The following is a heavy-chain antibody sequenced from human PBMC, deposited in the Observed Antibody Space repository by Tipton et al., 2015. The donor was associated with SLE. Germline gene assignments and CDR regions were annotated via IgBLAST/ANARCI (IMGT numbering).Heavy chain of an antibody. CDR1: GDSVIRGGYY. Sequence: LRLSCAVSGDSVIRGGYYWSWIRQPPGKGLEWIGYIYHRGTTYYNPSLKSRVTILVDTSKNQFSLRVTSVTAADTAVYYCARHYGSSFDFWGQGSLVTVSS. D-gene: IGHD6-13*01. CDR2: IYHRGTT. CDR3: ARHYGSSFDF. V-gene: IGHV4-30-2*01. J-gene: IGHJ4*02.